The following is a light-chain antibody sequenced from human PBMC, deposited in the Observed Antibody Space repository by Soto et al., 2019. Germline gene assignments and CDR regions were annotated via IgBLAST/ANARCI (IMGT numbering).Light chain of an antibody. CDR3: CSFAGSKNFV. CDR1: SXDIGGYDY. CDR2: EVN. V-gene: IGLV2-14*01. Sequence: QSALTQPASVSGSPGQSITISCTGTSXDIGGYDYVSWYQQCPGKAPKFIVFEVNNRASGVSNRFSGSKSGNTASLTISGLQTEDEADYYCCSFAGSKNFVFGTGTKVTVL. J-gene: IGLJ1*01.